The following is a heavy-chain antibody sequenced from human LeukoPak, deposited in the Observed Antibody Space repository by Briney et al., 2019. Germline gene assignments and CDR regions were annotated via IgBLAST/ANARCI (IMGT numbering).Heavy chain of an antibody. CDR2: ISGSGGSG. J-gene: IGHJ4*02. D-gene: IGHD6-13*01. CDR1: GITFSNAW. CDR3: ATSKQQVIPRYFDF. Sequence: GGSLRLSCVVSGITFSNAWMNWVRQAPGKGLEWVSFISGSGGSGGNYADSVKGRFTISRDNSKNTLYLQMNSLRVEDTAVYYCATSKQQVIPRYFDFWGQGTLVAVSS. V-gene: IGHV3-23*01.